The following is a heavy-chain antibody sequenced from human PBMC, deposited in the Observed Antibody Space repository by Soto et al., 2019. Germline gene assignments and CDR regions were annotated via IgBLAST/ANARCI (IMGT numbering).Heavy chain of an antibody. CDR2: IIPIFGTA. J-gene: IGHJ3*02. CDR3: ARKHGAYSSGWYAFDI. CDR1: GGTFSSYA. V-gene: IGHV1-69*01. Sequence: QVQLVQSGAEVKKPGSSVKVSCKASGGTFSSYAISWVRQAPGQGLEWMGGIIPIFGTANYAQKFQGRVTIAADESTSTAYMELSSLRSEDTAVYYFARKHGAYSSGWYAFDIWGQVTMVTVSS. D-gene: IGHD6-19*01.